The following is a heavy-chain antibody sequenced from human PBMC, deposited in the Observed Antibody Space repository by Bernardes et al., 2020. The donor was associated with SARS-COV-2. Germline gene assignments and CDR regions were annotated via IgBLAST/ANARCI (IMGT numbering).Heavy chain of an antibody. Sequence: GGSLRLSCAASGFTFSSHAMHWVRQAPGKGLEWVTVISDDGSNKYYGDSVKGRFTISRDNSKNTLYLQMNSLRAEDTAVYYCAKGDLEWELLAGFDHWGQGNTVTVST. V-gene: IGHV3-30*18. J-gene: IGHJ4*03. D-gene: IGHD1-26*01. CDR1: GFTFSSHA. CDR2: ISDDGSNK. CDR3: AKGDLEWELLAGFDH.